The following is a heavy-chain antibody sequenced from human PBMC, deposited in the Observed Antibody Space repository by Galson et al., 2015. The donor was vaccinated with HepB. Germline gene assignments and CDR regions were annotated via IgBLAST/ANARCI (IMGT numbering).Heavy chain of an antibody. J-gene: IGHJ4*02. Sequence: TLSLTCAVSGGSISSGGYSWSWIRQPPGKGLEWIGYIYHSGSTYYNPSLKSRVTISVDRSKNQFSLKLSSVTAADTAVYYCAGGGNFWGELGYWGQGTLVTVSS. CDR3: AGGGNFWGELGY. CDR2: IYHSGST. CDR1: GGSISSGGYS. D-gene: IGHD3-16*01. V-gene: IGHV4-30-2*01.